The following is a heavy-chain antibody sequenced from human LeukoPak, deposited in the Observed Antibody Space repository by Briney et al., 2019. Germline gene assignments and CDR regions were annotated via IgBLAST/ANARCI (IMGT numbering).Heavy chain of an antibody. CDR2: INPSGGST. J-gene: IGHJ3*02. CDR3: AREGSAQGFDI. Sequence: ASVKVSCKASGYTFTSYYMHWVRQAPGQGLEWMGIINPSGGSTSYAQKFQGRVTMTRDMSTSTVYMELSSLRSEDTAVYYCAREGSAQGFDIWGQGTMVTVSS. D-gene: IGHD2-15*01. V-gene: IGHV1-46*01. CDR1: GYTFTSYY.